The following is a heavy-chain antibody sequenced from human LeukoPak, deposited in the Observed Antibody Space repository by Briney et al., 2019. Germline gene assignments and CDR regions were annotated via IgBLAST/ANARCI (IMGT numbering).Heavy chain of an antibody. Sequence: SETLSLTCTVSGGSISSGDYYWSWIPQPPGKGLEWIGYIYYSGSTYYNPSLKSRVTISVDTSKNQFSLKLSSVTAADTAVYYCARDSYYGSGSYCQYWFDPWGQGTLVTVSS. D-gene: IGHD3-10*01. CDR2: IYYSGST. CDR1: GGSISSGDYY. J-gene: IGHJ5*02. CDR3: ARDSYYGSGSYCQYWFDP. V-gene: IGHV4-30-4*01.